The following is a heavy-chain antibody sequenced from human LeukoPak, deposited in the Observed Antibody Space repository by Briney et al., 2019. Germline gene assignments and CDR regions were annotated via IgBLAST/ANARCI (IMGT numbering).Heavy chain of an antibody. CDR1: GGSISSSNW. CDR2: IYLSGST. D-gene: IGHD5-18*01. Sequence: SETLSLTCAVSGGSISSSNWWSWVRQPPGKGLEWIGEIYLSGSTYYNPSLKSRVTISVDTSKNQFSLKLSSVTAADTAVYYCARAGGYGLIDYWGQGTMVTVSS. CDR3: ARAGGYGLIDY. J-gene: IGHJ4*02. V-gene: IGHV4-4*02.